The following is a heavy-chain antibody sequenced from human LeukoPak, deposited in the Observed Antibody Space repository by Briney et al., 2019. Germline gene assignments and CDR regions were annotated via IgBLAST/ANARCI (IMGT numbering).Heavy chain of an antibody. V-gene: IGHV4-59*01. J-gene: IGHJ4*02. CDR1: GGSFSGYY. CDR2: IYYSGRT. Sequence: PQTLSLTCAVYGGSFSGYYWSWIRQPPGKGLEWIGCIYYSGRTNYNPSLKSRVTISVDTSKNQVSLKLRSVTAADTAVYYCARASGSYLTRYYFDYWGQGTLVTVSS. CDR3: ARASGSYLTRYYFDY. D-gene: IGHD3-16*02.